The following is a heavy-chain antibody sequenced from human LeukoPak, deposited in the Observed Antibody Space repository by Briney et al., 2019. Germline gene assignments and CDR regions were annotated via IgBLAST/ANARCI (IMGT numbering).Heavy chain of an antibody. D-gene: IGHD4-17*01. CDR1: VFTFSRYV. CDR2: ISVSGGTT. J-gene: IGHJ4*02. Sequence: GGSLRLSCASSVFTFSRYVMSCVRQAPGKGLECGSGISVSGGTTNYADALKGRFTISRDNSKNTVYLQMNSLRAEDTAFYYCAKDRFTVNPYYFDFWGQGTLVTVSS. CDR3: AKDRFTVNPYYFDF. V-gene: IGHV3-23*01.